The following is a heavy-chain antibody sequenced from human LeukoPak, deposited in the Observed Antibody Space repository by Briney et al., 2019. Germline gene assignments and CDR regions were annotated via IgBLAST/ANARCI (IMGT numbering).Heavy chain of an antibody. CDR2: INHSGYT. D-gene: IGHD3-10*01. CDR3: ARGAPGVSAFDI. V-gene: IGHV4-34*01. Sequence: SETLSLTCAVYGGSFSGYYWSWSRQPPGKGLEWIGEINHSGYTNYNPSLKSRVTISVDTSKNQFSLKLSSVTAADTAVYYCARGAPGVSAFDIWGQGTMVTVSS. CDR1: GGSFSGYY. J-gene: IGHJ3*02.